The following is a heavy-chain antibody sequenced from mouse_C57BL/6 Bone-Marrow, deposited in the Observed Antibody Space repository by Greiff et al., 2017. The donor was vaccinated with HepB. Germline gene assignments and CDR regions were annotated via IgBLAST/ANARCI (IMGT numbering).Heavy chain of an antibody. CDR2: IDPSDSET. Sequence: QVQLQQPGAELVRPGSSVKLSCKASGYTFTSYWMHWVKQRPIQGLEWIGNIDPSDSETHYNQKFKDKATLTVDKSSSTAYMQLSSLTSEDSAVYYCARSDYGGSYWYFDVWGTGTTVTVSS. CDR3: ARSDYGGSYWYFDV. CDR1: GYTFTSYW. J-gene: IGHJ1*03. D-gene: IGHD1-1*01. V-gene: IGHV1-52*01.